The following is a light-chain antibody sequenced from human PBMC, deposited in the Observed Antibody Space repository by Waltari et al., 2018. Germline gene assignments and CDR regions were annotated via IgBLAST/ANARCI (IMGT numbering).Light chain of an antibody. V-gene: IGLV2-8*01. J-gene: IGLJ3*02. CDR3: SSDEGSNTWV. CDR1: NTAVGAYHH. CDR2: EVS. Sequence: QSALTQPPSASGSPGPSVTISCPGTNTAVGAYHHFSWHQHHPGKAPNFMIDEVSKRPSGVPDRFSGTKAGNTAPLTGAGLQAEDEADYYCSSDEGSNTWVFGGGTKLTVL.